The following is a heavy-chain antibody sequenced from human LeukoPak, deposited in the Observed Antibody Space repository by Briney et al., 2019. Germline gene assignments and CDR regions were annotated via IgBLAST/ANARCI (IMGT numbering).Heavy chain of an antibody. V-gene: IGHV2-5*02. J-gene: IGHJ5*02. D-gene: IGHD6-13*01. Sequence: SGPTLVNPTQTLTLTCTFSGFSLSTSGVGVGWIRQPPGKALEWLALIYWDDDKRYSPSLKSRLTITKDTSKNQVVLTMTNMDPVDTATYYCARLRESGSSGGWFHPWGQGTLVTVSS. CDR1: GFSLSTSGVG. CDR2: IYWDDDK. CDR3: ARLRESGSSGGWFHP.